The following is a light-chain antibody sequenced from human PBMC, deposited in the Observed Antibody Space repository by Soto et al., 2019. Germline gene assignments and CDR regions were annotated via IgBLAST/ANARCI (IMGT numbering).Light chain of an antibody. V-gene: IGKV3-11*01. J-gene: IGKJ4*01. CDR1: QSVSSY. CDR3: QQGYHWLP. Sequence: EIVLTQSPATLSLSPGERATLSCRASQSVSSYLAWYQQKPGQAPRLLIYDASNRATGIPARFSGSGSGTGFPPHIRRLGPEDFAVYFLQQGYHWLPFGGG. CDR2: DAS.